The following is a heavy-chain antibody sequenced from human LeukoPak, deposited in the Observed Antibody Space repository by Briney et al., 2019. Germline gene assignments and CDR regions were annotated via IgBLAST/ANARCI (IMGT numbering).Heavy chain of an antibody. J-gene: IGHJ4*02. Sequence: ASVKVSCKASGYIFTAHYIHWVRQAPGQGLEWMGWINPNSGNTNYAQKFHGRVTLTRDTSVTAVYLELTRVTSDDTAVYYCARAHGSGTSGRYHDYWGQGSLVTVPS. CDR3: ARAHGSGTSGRYHDY. V-gene: IGHV1-2*02. D-gene: IGHD3-10*01. CDR2: INPNSGNT. CDR1: GYIFTAHY.